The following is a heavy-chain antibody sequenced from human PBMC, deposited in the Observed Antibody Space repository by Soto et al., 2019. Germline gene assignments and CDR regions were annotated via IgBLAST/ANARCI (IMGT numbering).Heavy chain of an antibody. CDR3: ARSPSYDFWSGYPFDY. CDR1: GGSISSYY. CDR2: IYTSGST. V-gene: IGHV4-4*07. Sequence: PSETLSLTCTVSGGSISSYYWSWIRQPAGKGLEWIGRIYTSGSTNYNPSLKSRVTMSVDTSKNQFSLKLSSVTAADTAVYYCARSPSYDFWSGYPFDYWGQGTLVTVSS. D-gene: IGHD3-3*01. J-gene: IGHJ4*02.